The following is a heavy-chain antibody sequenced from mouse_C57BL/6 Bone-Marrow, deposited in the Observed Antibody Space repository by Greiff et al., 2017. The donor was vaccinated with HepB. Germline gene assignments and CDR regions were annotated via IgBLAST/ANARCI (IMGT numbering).Heavy chain of an antibody. Sequence: EVMLVESEGGLVQPGSSMKLSCTASGFTFSDYYMAWVRQVPEKGLEWVANINYDGSSTYYLDSLKSRFIISRDNAKNILYLQMSSLKSEDTATYYCARDRDYGSSLDYWGQGTTLTVSS. CDR1: GFTFSDYY. J-gene: IGHJ2*01. D-gene: IGHD1-1*01. CDR2: INYDGSST. CDR3: ARDRDYGSSLDY. V-gene: IGHV5-16*01.